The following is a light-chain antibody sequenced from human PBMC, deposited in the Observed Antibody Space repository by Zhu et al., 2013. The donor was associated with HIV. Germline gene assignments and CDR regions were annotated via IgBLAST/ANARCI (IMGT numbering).Light chain of an antibody. V-gene: IGLV3-1*01. CDR3: QAWDSSVAGV. J-gene: IGLJ1*01. CDR1: TLGEKY. CDR2: QDT. Sequence: VLTQPPSVSVSPGQTASITCSGDTLGEKYVCWYQQKPGQSPVLVIYQDTKRPSGIPERFSGSNSGNTATLTISGTQAMDEADYYCQAWDSSVAGVFGTGTKVTVV.